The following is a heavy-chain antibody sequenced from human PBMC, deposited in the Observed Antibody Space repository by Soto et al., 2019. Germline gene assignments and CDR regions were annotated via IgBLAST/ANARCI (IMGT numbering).Heavy chain of an antibody. Sequence: GGSLRLSCAASGCPVSSKYMSWVRQAPGKGLGWVSIIGSGGTTYYADSVKGRFTISRDTSKNTLYLQMNSLRAEDTAVYYCAKDGGSRMAYYYYCGMDVWGQGTTVTVSS. CDR3: AKDGGSRMAYYYYCGMDV. CDR2: IGSGGTT. D-gene: IGHD2-15*01. V-gene: IGHV3-53*01. CDR1: GCPVSSKY. J-gene: IGHJ6*02.